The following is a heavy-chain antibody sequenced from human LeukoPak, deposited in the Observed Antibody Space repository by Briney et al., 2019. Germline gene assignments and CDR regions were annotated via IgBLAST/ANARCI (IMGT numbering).Heavy chain of an antibody. Sequence: PGGSLRLSCAASGFTFSSYSMNWVRQAPGKGLEWVSSISSSSSYIYYADSVKGRFTISRDNAKNSLYLRMNSLRAEDTAVYYCARENRWRGYFDYWGQGTLVTVSS. J-gene: IGHJ4*02. V-gene: IGHV3-21*01. CDR3: ARENRWRGYFDY. CDR1: GFTFSSYS. D-gene: IGHD4-23*01. CDR2: ISSSSSYI.